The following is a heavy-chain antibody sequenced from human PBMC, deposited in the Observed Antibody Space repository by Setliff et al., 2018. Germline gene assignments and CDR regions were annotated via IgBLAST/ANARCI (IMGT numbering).Heavy chain of an antibody. CDR2: INQSGST. D-gene: IGHD3-22*01. CDR3: AKGPDSSGYYSTD. Sequence: SETLSLTCAVSGGSISSSNWWSWVRQPPGKGLEWIGEINQSGSTNYNPSLKSRVTMSVDTSKNQFSLKLSSVTAADTAVYYCAKGPDSSGYYSTDWGQGTLVTVSS. V-gene: IGHV4-4*02. CDR1: GGSISSSNW. J-gene: IGHJ4*02.